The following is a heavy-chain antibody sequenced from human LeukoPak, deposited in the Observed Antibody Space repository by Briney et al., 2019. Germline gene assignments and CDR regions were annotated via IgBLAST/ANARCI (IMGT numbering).Heavy chain of an antibody. D-gene: IGHD2-21*02. Sequence: GGSLRLSCAGSGFVFSDHSLPWVRQGPGKGLTWISRINGDGSGAIYADSVRGRFTMSRDNVKNTLFLDMNSLRAEDTGLYYCTRDTSYCFGDCFWAWGQGTLVTVSS. CDR1: GFVFSDHS. CDR2: INGDGSGA. V-gene: IGHV3-74*01. CDR3: TRDTSYCFGDCFWA. J-gene: IGHJ5*02.